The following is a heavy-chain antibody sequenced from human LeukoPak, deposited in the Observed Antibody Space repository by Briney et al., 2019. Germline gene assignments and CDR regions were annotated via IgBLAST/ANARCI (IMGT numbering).Heavy chain of an antibody. CDR1: GFTFSSYG. Sequence: GGSLRFSCAASGFTFSSYGMHWVCQAPGKGMEWVAFIRYDGRNKYYADSVKGRFTISRDNSKNTLYLQMNSLRAEDTAVYYCAKEEPVYYMDVWGKGTTVTVSS. D-gene: IGHD1-14*01. V-gene: IGHV3-30*02. CDR3: AKEEPVYYMDV. J-gene: IGHJ6*03. CDR2: IRYDGRNK.